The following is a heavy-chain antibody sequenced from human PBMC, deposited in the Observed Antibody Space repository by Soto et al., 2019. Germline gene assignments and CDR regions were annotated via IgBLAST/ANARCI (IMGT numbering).Heavy chain of an antibody. D-gene: IGHD3-10*01. J-gene: IGHJ3*01. Sequence: QAQLVQSGAEVKKPGASVKVSCKASVFTSSGISWVRQAPGQRLEWMGWISTHNGNTIYAQKFQGRVIMTMDTSTTTVYMELRSLRPDDTAVYLCAREGILRLFDAYDLWGQGTMVTVSS. V-gene: IGHV1-18*04. CDR2: ISTHNGNT. CDR3: AREGILRLFDAYDL. CDR1: VFTSSG.